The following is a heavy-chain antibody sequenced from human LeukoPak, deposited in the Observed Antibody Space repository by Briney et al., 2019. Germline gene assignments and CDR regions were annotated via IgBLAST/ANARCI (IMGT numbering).Heavy chain of an antibody. CDR3: ARGGAFSHGSIGS. CDR2: IHRDGTRT. D-gene: IGHD3-10*01. Sequence: GGSLRLSCAASGFTLSSHWMHWVRQAPGKGLMWVSRIHRDGTRTTYADSVKGRFIISRDDAKGTVHLQMNSLKGEDTAIYYCARGGAFSHGSIGSWGQGTLVTVSS. CDR1: GFTLSSHW. V-gene: IGHV3-74*01. J-gene: IGHJ5*01.